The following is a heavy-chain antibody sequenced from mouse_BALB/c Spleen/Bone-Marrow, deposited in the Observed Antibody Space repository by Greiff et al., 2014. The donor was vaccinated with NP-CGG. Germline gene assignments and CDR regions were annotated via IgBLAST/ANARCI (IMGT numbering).Heavy chain of an antibody. CDR3: ARPKGFALDY. Sequence: VQLVESGAELASPGASVKMSCQASGYTFTDYTIQWVKQRPGQGLEWIGYVNPRGGYANYNRKFKDKATLTADKSSSTAFMQLSSLTSEDSAVYYCARPKGFALDYWGQCTALPVSS. V-gene: IGHV1-4*01. J-gene: IGHJ2*01. CDR1: GYTFTDYT. CDR2: VNPRGGYA.